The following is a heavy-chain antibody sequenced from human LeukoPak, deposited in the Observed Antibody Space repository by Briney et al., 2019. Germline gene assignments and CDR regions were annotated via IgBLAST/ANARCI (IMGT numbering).Heavy chain of an antibody. CDR2: IYYSGST. CDR1: GGSISSSGYY. D-gene: IGHD1-26*01. CDR3: ARHEYSGSYYGLSWFDP. J-gene: IGHJ5*02. Sequence: PSETLSLTCTVSGGSISSSGYYWGWIRQPPGKWLEWIASIYYSGSTYYNPSLKSRVTISVDTSKNQLSLKLSSLTAADTAVYYCARHEYSGSYYGLSWFDPWGQGTLVTVSS. V-gene: IGHV4-39*01.